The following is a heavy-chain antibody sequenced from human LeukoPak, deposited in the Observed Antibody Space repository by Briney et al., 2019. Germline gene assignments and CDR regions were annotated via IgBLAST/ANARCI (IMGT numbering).Heavy chain of an antibody. CDR2: ISSSSSYI. D-gene: IGHD2-2*01. V-gene: IGHV3-21*01. CDR1: GFTFSSYS. J-gene: IGHJ3*02. Sequence: GGSLRLSCAASGFTFSSYSINWVRQAPGKGLEWVSSISSSSSYIYYADSVKGRFTISRDNAKNSLYLQMNSLRAEDTAVYYCARDIDIVVVPAPGGSFDIWGQGTMVTVSS. CDR3: ARDIDIVVVPAPGGSFDI.